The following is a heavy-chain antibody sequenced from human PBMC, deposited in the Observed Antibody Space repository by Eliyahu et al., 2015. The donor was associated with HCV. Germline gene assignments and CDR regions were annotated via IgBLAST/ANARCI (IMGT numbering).Heavy chain of an antibody. D-gene: IGHD6-13*01. CDR1: GYSXXGYY. CDR3: ARVGGPWVAAGYFDY. CDR2: INPNSGGT. V-gene: IGHV1-2*02. Sequence: QVQLVQSGAEVKKPGASVXVSCKASGYSXXGYYMHWXRQAPGQGLEWMGWINPNSGGTNYAQKFQGRVTMTRDTSISTAYMELSRLRSDDTAVYYCARVGGPWVAAGYFDYWGQGTLVTVSS. J-gene: IGHJ4*02.